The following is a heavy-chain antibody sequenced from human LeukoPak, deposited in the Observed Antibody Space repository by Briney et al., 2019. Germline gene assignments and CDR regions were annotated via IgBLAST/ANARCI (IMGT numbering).Heavy chain of an antibody. D-gene: IGHD6-6*01. CDR1: GFAFSDLW. J-gene: IGHJ5*02. CDR3: AISTYSSSPS. V-gene: IGHV3-7*01. CDR2: INHDESKK. Sequence: PGGSLRLSCAASGFAFSDLWMIWVRQAAGKGLEWVANINHDESKKYYEDSVEGRFTISRDNAKNSLYLQMNSLRAEDTAVYYCAISTYSSSPSWGQGTQVTVSS.